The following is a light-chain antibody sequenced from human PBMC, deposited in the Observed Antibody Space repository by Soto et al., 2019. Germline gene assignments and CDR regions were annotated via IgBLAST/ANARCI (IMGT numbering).Light chain of an antibody. CDR2: GTS. CDR3: QQYDRSPWT. CDR1: QSVSSY. Sequence: EIVLTQSPATLSLSPGERATLSCRASQSVSSYLAWYQHKPGQAPRLLIYGTSSRATGIPDRFSGSGSGTDFTLTISRLEPEDFAVYYCQQYDRSPWTFGQGTKVDIK. V-gene: IGKV3-20*01. J-gene: IGKJ1*01.